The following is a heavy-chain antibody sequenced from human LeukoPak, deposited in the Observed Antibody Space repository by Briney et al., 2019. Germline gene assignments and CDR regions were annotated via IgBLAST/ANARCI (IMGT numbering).Heavy chain of an antibody. CDR3: ARGWAAAGTGGFDY. CDR2: ISYDGSNK. J-gene: IGHJ4*02. Sequence: GGSLRLSCAASGFTFSSYGTHWVRQAPGKGLEWVAVISYDGSNKYYADSEKGRFTLSRDNSKNTLYLQMNSVRAEDTAVYYCARGWAAAGTGGFDYWGQGTLVTVSS. D-gene: IGHD6-13*01. CDR1: GFTFSSYG. V-gene: IGHV3-30*03.